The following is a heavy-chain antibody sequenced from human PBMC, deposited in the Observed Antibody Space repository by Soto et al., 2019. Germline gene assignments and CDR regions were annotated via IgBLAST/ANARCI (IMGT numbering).Heavy chain of an antibody. D-gene: IGHD5-12*01. J-gene: IGHJ4*02. CDR2: ISSSSSYI. CDR1: GFTFSSYS. Sequence: EVQLVESGGGLVKPGGSLRLSCAASGFTFSSYSMNWVRQAPGKGLEWVSSISSSSSYIYYADSVKGRFTISRDNAKNSLYLQRNSLRAEDTAVYYCARVGGHALDYWGQGTLVTVSS. CDR3: ARVGGHALDY. V-gene: IGHV3-21*01.